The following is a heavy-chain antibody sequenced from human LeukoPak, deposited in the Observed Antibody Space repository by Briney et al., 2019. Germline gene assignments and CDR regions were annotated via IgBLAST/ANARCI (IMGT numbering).Heavy chain of an antibody. CDR3: ARVGTPYSSSWYFGWFDP. CDR1: GYTLTELS. Sequence: ASVKVSCKVSGYTLTELSMHWVRQAPGKGLEWMGGFDPEDGETIYAQKFQGRVTMTEDTSTDTAYMELSSLRSEDTAVYYCARVGTPYSSSWYFGWFDPWGQGTLVTVSS. J-gene: IGHJ5*02. CDR2: FDPEDGET. D-gene: IGHD6-13*01. V-gene: IGHV1-24*01.